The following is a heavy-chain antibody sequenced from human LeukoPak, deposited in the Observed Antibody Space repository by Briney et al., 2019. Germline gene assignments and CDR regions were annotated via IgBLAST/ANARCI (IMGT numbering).Heavy chain of an antibody. V-gene: IGHV3-7*01. D-gene: IGHD2-21*02. CDR3: AKWGPHCVGDYCPALDS. J-gene: IGHJ4*02. Sequence: GGSLRLSCVASRFTFSNYWMSWVRQAPGKGLEWVANINQDGSKRPYADSMKGRFTISRDNAKESLYLQLNSLRADDTAVYYCAKWGPHCVGDYCPALDSWGQGTLVTVSS. CDR2: INQDGSKR. CDR1: RFTFSNYW.